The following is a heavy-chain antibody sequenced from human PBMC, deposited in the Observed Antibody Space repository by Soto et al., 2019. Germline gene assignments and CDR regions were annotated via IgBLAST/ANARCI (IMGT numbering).Heavy chain of an antibody. V-gene: IGHV1-18*04. CDR3: AIDGRSYYYYGMDG. CDR1: GYTFTSYG. Sequence: ASVKVSCKASGYTFTSYGISWVRQAPGQGLEWMGWISAYNGNTNYAQKLQGRVTMTTDTSTSTAYMELRSLRSDDTAVYYCAIDGRSYYYYGMDGRRQGTTVIVSS. J-gene: IGHJ6*02. CDR2: ISAYNGNT.